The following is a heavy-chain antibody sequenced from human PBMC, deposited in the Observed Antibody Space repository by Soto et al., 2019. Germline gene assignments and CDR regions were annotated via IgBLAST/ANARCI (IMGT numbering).Heavy chain of an antibody. J-gene: IGHJ3*02. CDR1: GYSVTRYW. CDR3: AELGYCSSTSCQDAFDI. V-gene: IGHV5-10-1*01. D-gene: IGHD2-2*01. CDR2: IDPSDSYT. Sequence: GHSEQSSGKGSGYSVTRYWIRPVRQMTGKGLEWMGRIDPSDSYTNYSPSFQGHVTISADKSISTAYLQWSSLKASDTAMYYCAELGYCSSTSCQDAFDIWGQGTMVTLSS.